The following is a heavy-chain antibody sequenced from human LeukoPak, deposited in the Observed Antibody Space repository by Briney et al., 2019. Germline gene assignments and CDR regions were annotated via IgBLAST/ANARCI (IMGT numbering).Heavy chain of an antibody. J-gene: IGHJ4*02. CDR1: GYSFTSYW. D-gene: IGHD3-3*01. Sequence: GESLKISCKGSGYSFTSYWIGRVRQMPGKGLEWMGIIYPGDSDTRYSPSFQGQVTISADKSISTAYLQWSSLKASDTAMYYCARGVGDFWSGYYFRFDYWGQGTLVTVSS. V-gene: IGHV5-51*01. CDR3: ARGVGDFWSGYYFRFDY. CDR2: IYPGDSDT.